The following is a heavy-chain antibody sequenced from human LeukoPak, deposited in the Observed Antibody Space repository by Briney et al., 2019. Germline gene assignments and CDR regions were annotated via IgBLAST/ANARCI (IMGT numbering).Heavy chain of an antibody. J-gene: IGHJ4*02. CDR3: AKGRSSQMDYFDY. CDR1: GFTFDDYA. D-gene: IGHD3-10*01. CDR2: ITWNGANI. V-gene: IGHV3-9*01. Sequence: GGSLRLSCVTSGFTFDDYAMHWVRQAPGKGLEWVSGITWNGANIDYADSVKGRFTMSRDNAKNSLYLQMNSLRAEDTALYYCAKGRSSQMDYFDYWGQGTLVTVSS.